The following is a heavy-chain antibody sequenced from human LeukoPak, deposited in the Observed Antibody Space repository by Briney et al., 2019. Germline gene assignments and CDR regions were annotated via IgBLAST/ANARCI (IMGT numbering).Heavy chain of an antibody. D-gene: IGHD6-13*01. V-gene: IGHV3-66*01. CDR3: ARDLEQQLHVWYYMNV. CDR1: EFSVGSNY. J-gene: IGHJ6*03. CDR2: IYSGGST. Sequence: PGGSLRLSCAASEFSVGSNYMTWVRQAPGKGLEWVSLIYSGGSTYYADSVKGRFTISRDNSKNTLYLQMNSLRAEDTAVYYCARDLEQQLHVWYYMNVWGKGTTVTVSS.